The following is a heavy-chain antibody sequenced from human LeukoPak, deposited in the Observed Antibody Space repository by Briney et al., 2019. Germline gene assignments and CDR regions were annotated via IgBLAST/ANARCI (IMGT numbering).Heavy chain of an antibody. Sequence: SETLSLTCAVSGGSISSGGYSWSWIRQPPGKGLEWIGYIYHSGSTYYNPSLKSRATISVDRSKNQFSLKLSSVTAADTAVYYCARGPLGNYDSSGYVGTFDYWGQGTLVTVSS. CDR1: GGSISSGGYS. CDR3: ARGPLGNYDSSGYVGTFDY. CDR2: IYHSGST. D-gene: IGHD3-22*01. V-gene: IGHV4-30-2*01. J-gene: IGHJ4*02.